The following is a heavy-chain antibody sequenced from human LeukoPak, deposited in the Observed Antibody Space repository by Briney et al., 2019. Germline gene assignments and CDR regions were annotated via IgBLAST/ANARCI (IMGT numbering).Heavy chain of an antibody. D-gene: IGHD3-16*01. CDR2: MLKRGSTRNY. CDR3: ARVGGVPLGAFDI. V-gene: IGHV4-59*01. Sequence: SETLSLTCTVSGGSISSYYWSWVRQPPGKGLEWIGYMLKRGSTRNYNYNPSLTSRVTLSVDTSKNQFSLKLTSVTAADTAVYYCARVGGVPLGAFDIWGQGTMVTASS. CDR1: GGSISSYY. J-gene: IGHJ3*02.